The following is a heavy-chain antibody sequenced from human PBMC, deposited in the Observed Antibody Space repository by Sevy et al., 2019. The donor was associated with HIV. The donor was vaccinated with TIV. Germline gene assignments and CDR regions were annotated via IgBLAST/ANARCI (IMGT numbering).Heavy chain of an antibody. CDR1: GGPMRSSGHY. J-gene: IGHJ4*02. CDR3: ATPRPTPGGDY. Sequence: SETLSLTCTVSGGPMRSSGHYWTWIRQHPGKGLELVGYIYYSGSTYYNPSLKSRLAISIDTSQNQLSLKLSSVTAADTAIYYCATPRPTPGGDYWGQGTLVTVSS. CDR2: IYYSGST. D-gene: IGHD3-10*01. V-gene: IGHV4-31*03.